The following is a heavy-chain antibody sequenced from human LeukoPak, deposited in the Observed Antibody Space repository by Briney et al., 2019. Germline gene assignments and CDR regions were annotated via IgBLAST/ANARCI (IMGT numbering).Heavy chain of an antibody. D-gene: IGHD5-18*01. CDR1: GGTFSSYA. V-gene: IGHV1-69*01. J-gene: IGHJ4*02. CDR2: IIPIFGTA. Sequence: ASVKVSCKASGGTFSSYAISWVRQAPGQGLEWMGGIIPIFGTANYAQKFQGRVTITADESTSTAYMELSSLRSEDTAVYYCARDRDIVVNRGYSYGTFDYWGQGTLVTVSS. CDR3: ARDRDIVVNRGYSYGTFDY.